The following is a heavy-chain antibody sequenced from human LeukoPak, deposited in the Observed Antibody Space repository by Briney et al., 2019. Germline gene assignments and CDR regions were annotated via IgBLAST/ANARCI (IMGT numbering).Heavy chain of an antibody. CDR3: AHRGTYYDFWSGYYPPFWFDP. J-gene: IGHJ5*02. CDR2: TYWNADK. CDR1: GFSPSTSGVG. D-gene: IGHD3-3*01. V-gene: IGHV2-5*01. Sequence: ESGPTLVHPTPPLTLTCTFSGFSPSTSGVGVGWIRQPPVNALEWLALTYWNADKRYSPSLKSRLTITKDTSKSQVVLTMTNMDPVDTATYYCAHRGTYYDFWSGYYPPFWFDPWGQGTLVTVSS.